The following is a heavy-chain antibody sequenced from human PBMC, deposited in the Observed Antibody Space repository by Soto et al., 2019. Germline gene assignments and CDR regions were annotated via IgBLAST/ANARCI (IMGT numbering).Heavy chain of an antibody. J-gene: IGHJ6*02. V-gene: IGHV1-69*12. CDR2: IIPIFDTA. D-gene: IGHD5-12*01. Sequence: QVQLVQSGAEVKKPGSSVKVSCKASGGTFSSYAISWVRQAPGQGLEWMGGIIPIFDTANYAQKFQGRVTITADESTSTAYMERSSLRSEDTAVYYCARATRRGGDDLPYGYYYYGMDVWGQGTTVTVSS. CDR3: ARATRRGGDDLPYGYYYYGMDV. CDR1: GGTFSSYA.